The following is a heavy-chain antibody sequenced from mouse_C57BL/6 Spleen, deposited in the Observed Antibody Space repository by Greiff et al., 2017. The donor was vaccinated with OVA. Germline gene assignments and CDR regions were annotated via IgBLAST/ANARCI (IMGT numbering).Heavy chain of an antibody. CDR1: GFSLTSYG. CDR3: ASSYYYGSRALFAY. J-gene: IGHJ3*01. V-gene: IGHV2-6*01. CDR2: IWGVGST. D-gene: IGHD1-1*01. Sequence: VKLVESGPGLVAPSQSLSITCTVSGFSLTSYGVDWVRQSPGKGLEWLGVIWGVGSTNYNSALKSRLSISKDNSKSQVFLKMNSLQTDDTAMYYCASSYYYGSRALFAYWGQGTLVTVSA.